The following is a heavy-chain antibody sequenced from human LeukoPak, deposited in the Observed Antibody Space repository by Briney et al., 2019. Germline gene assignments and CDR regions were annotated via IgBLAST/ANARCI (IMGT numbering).Heavy chain of an antibody. CDR3: ARGELELPHYYYYGMDV. Sequence: ASVKVSCKASGYTFTSYGISWVRQAPGQGLEWMGWISAYNGNTSYAQKLQGRVTMTTDTSTSTAYMELRSLRSDDTAVYYCARGELELPHYYYYGMDVWGQGTTVTVSS. D-gene: IGHD1-7*01. CDR2: ISAYNGNT. V-gene: IGHV1-18*01. J-gene: IGHJ6*02. CDR1: GYTFTSYG.